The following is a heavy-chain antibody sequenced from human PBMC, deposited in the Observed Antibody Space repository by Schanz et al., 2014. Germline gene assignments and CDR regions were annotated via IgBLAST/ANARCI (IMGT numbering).Heavy chain of an antibody. J-gene: IGHJ4*02. CDR1: GFSFSDYS. CDR2: LSGGSSYI. V-gene: IGHV3-21*04. Sequence: VQLVESGGGLVKPGGSLRLSCAASGFSFSDYSMSWVRQAPGKGLEWVSSLSGGSSYIFYADSVKGRFTISRDNARYSLYLQMNSLRAEDTAVYYCAREKRRTEVVLDHWGQGTLVTVS. CDR3: AREKRRTEVVLDH.